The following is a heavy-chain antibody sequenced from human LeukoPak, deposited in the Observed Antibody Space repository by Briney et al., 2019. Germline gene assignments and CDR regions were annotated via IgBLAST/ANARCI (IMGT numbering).Heavy chain of an antibody. CDR3: ARVRSLSYGDYVLDY. CDR1: GGSFSGYY. V-gene: IGHV4-34*01. Sequence: SETLSLTCAVYGGSFSGYYWSWIRQPPGKGLEWIGEINHSGSTNYNPSLKSRVTISVDTSKNQFSLKLSSVTAADTAVYYCARVRSLSYGDYVLDYWGQGTLVTVSS. D-gene: IGHD4-17*01. J-gene: IGHJ4*02. CDR2: INHSGST.